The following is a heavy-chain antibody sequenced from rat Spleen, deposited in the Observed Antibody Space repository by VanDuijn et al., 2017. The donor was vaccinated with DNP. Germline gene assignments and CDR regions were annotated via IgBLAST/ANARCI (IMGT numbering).Heavy chain of an antibody. D-gene: IGHD1-2*01. J-gene: IGHJ2*01. CDR3: TRGPIYYDTSYIPDY. V-gene: IGHV5S13*01. Sequence: EVQLVESGGGLVQPGRSLKISCVASGFTFSKSAMAWVRQAPTEGLEWVASISTGGGNTFYRDSVKGRFTISRDNAKNTQYLQMDSLRSEDTATYYCTRGPIYYDTSYIPDYWGQGVMVTVSS. CDR1: GFTFSKSA. CDR2: ISTGGGNT.